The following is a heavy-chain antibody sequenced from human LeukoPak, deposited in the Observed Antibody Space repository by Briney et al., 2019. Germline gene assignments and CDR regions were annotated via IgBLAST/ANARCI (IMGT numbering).Heavy chain of an antibody. CDR2: INPDGSQK. D-gene: IGHD5-24*01. CDR3: AAWTDRGYNF. CDR1: GFSFSGSW. V-gene: IGHV3-7*01. Sequence: GGSLRLSCAASGFSFSGSWMNWVRQAPGKGLEWVANINPDGSQKRFVDSVMGRFTMSRDNAKNSLYLQMNSLRSEDTAVFYCAAWTDRGYNFWGQGTLVTVSS. J-gene: IGHJ4*02.